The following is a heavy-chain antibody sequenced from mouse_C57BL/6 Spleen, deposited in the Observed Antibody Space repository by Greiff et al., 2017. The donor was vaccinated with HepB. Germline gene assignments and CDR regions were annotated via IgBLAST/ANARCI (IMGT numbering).Heavy chain of an antibody. D-gene: IGHD1-1*01. J-gene: IGHJ1*03. V-gene: IGHV5-4*01. CDR2: ISDGGSYT. Sequence: EVQVVESGGGLVKPGGSLKLSCAASGFTFSSYAMSWVRQTPEKRLEWVATISDGGSYTYYPDNVKGRFTISRDNAKNNLYLQMSHLKSEDTAMYYCARYYYGSSYWYFDVWGTGTTGTVSS. CDR3: ARYYYGSSYWYFDV. CDR1: GFTFSSYA.